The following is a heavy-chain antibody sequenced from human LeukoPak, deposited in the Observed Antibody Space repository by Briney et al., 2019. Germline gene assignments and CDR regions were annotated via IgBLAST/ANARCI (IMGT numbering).Heavy chain of an antibody. J-gene: IGHJ6*02. D-gene: IGHD4-23*01. CDR2: FDPEDGET. V-gene: IGHV1-24*01. CDR3: ATDRGTTVVSKYYYYYGMDV. Sequence: EASVKVSCKVSGYTLTELSMHRVRQAPGKGLEWMGGFDPEDGETIYAQKFQGRVTMTEDTSTDTAYMELSSLRSEDTAVYYCATDRGTTVVSKYYYYYGMDVWGQGITVTVSS. CDR1: GYTLTELS.